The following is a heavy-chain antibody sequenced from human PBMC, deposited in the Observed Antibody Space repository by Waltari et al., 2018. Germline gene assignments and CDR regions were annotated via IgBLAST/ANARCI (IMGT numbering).Heavy chain of an antibody. CDR3: ARGGRFAHYDFWSCYFGY. Sequence: QVQLQQSGAGLLKPSETLSLPCAVYGGSFSGYYWSWTRPPPGNGLEVIGEINHSGSTNYNPSLKSRVTISVDTSKNQFSLKLSSVTAADTAVYYCARGGRFAHYDFWSCYFGYWGQGTLVTVSS. V-gene: IGHV4-34*01. D-gene: IGHD3-3*01. J-gene: IGHJ4*02. CDR2: INHSGST. CDR1: GGSFSGYY.